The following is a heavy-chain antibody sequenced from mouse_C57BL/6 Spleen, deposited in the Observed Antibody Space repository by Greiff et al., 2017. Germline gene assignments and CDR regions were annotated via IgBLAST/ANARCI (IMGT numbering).Heavy chain of an antibody. CDR1: GYTFTSYW. CDR2: IDPSDSYT. J-gene: IGHJ4*01. Sequence: QVQLQQSGAELVMPGASVKLSCKASGYTFTSYWMHWVKQRPGQGLEWIGEIDPSDSYTNYNQKFKGKSTLTVDKSSSTAYMQLSSLTSEDSAVYYCAKGNTTGAMDYWGQGTSVTVSS. D-gene: IGHD1-1*01. V-gene: IGHV1-69*01. CDR3: AKGNTTGAMDY.